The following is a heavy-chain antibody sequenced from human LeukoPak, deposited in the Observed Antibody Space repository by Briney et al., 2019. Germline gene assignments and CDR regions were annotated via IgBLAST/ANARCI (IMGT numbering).Heavy chain of an antibody. CDR2: ISGSGGST. J-gene: IGHJ5*02. V-gene: IGHV3-23*01. Sequence: SGGSLRLSCAASGFTFSSYAMSWVRQAPGKGLEWVSAISGSGGSTYYADSVKGRFTISRDNSKNTLYLQMNSLRAEDTAVYYCAKDLKYSSSWYLKDPWGQGTLVTVSS. CDR3: AKDLKYSSSWYLKDP. CDR1: GFTFSSYA. D-gene: IGHD6-13*01.